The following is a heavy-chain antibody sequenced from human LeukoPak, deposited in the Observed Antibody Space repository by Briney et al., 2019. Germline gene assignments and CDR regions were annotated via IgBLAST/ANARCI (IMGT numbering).Heavy chain of an antibody. CDR2: INPNSGGT. D-gene: IGHD2-2*01. Sequence: GASVKVSCKASGYTFTGYYMHWVRQAPGQGLEWMGWINPNSGGTNYAQKFQGRVTMTRDTSISTAYMELSRLRSDDTAVYYCARAFSDIVVVPAAMAYWGQGTLVTVSS. CDR1: GYTFTGYY. J-gene: IGHJ4*02. V-gene: IGHV1-2*02. CDR3: ARAFSDIVVVPAAMAY.